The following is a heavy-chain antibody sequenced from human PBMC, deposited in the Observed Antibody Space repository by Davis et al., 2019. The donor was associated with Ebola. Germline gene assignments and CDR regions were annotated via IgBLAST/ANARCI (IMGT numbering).Heavy chain of an antibody. CDR1: CFSFICSY. J-gene: IGHJ5*02. CDR2: INYSGST. CDR3: ARSPDLGLNWFDP. V-gene: IGHV4-34*01. Sequence: PSETLSLTFAFSCFSFICSYWTWIRRPPGKGLEWIGEINYSGSTNYNPSLKSRVAISVDTSESQFSLKLTSVTAADTAVYYCARSPDLGLNWFDPWGQGTLVTVSS.